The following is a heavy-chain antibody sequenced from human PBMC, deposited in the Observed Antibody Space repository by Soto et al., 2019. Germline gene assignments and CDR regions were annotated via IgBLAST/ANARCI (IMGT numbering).Heavy chain of an antibody. V-gene: IGHV1-8*01. Sequence: ASVKVSCKASGYTFTSYDINWVRQATGQGLEWMGWMNPNSGNTGYAQKFQGRVTMTRNTSISTAYMELSSLRSEDTAVYYCARASHCSSTSCYGTWYYYYMDVWGKGTTVTVSS. J-gene: IGHJ6*03. CDR1: GYTFTSYD. CDR3: ARASHCSSTSCYGTWYYYYMDV. CDR2: MNPNSGNT. D-gene: IGHD2-2*01.